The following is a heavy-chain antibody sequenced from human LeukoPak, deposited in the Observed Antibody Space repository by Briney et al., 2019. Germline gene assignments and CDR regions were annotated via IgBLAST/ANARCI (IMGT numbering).Heavy chain of an antibody. CDR2: IRYDGSNK. CDR1: GFTFSTDG. J-gene: IGHJ4*02. Sequence: GGSQRLSCAASGFTFSTDGMHWVRQAPGKGLEWVAFIRYDGSNKYYADSVKGRFTISRDNSKNTVYLQMDSLRAEDTAVYYCAAPGVPAATYYFDYWGQGTLITVSS. CDR3: AAPGVPAATYYFDY. V-gene: IGHV3-30*02. D-gene: IGHD2-2*01.